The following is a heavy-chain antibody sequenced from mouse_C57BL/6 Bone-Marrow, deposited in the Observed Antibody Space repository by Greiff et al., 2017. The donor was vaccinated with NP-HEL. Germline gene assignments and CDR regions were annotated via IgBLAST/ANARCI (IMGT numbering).Heavy chain of an antibody. Sequence: EVKVEESGGGLVKPGGSLKLSCAASGFTFSSYAMSWVRQTPEKRLEWVATISDGGSYTYYPDNVKGRFTISRDNAKNNLYLQMSHLKSEDTAMYYCARGYLPSMDYWGQGTSVTVSS. D-gene: IGHD2-1*01. CDR2: ISDGGSYT. J-gene: IGHJ4*01. CDR1: GFTFSSYA. CDR3: ARGYLPSMDY. V-gene: IGHV5-4*03.